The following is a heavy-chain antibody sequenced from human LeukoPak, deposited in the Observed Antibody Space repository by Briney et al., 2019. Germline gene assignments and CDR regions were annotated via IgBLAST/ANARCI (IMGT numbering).Heavy chain of an antibody. CDR1: GFPFSNSW. CDR2: IKKDGSGI. Sequence: GGSLRLSCAVSGFPFSNSWMYWVRQAPGKGLEGVANIKKDGSGISYVDSVKGRFIISRDNARNSLYLQMNSLRVEDTAVYFCAGGGSMEVWGKGTAVTVSS. CDR3: AGGGSMEV. J-gene: IGHJ6*04. V-gene: IGHV3-7*03.